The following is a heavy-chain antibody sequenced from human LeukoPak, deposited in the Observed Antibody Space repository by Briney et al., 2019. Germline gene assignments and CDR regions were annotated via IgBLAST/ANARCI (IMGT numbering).Heavy chain of an antibody. Sequence: QPGGSLRLSCAASGFRFSNYAMSWVRQAPGKGLEWVSGIGGSGSSTYYADSVKGRFTISRDNSKNTLYLQMNSLRAEDTAVYYCAKEHDFWSGLHDYWGQGTLVTVSS. CDR1: GFRFSNYA. CDR2: IGGSGSST. V-gene: IGHV3-23*01. CDR3: AKEHDFWSGLHDY. D-gene: IGHD3-3*01. J-gene: IGHJ4*02.